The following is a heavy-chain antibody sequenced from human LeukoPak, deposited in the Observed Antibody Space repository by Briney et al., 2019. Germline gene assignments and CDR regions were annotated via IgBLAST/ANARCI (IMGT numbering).Heavy chain of an antibody. Sequence: GSSVKVSCKASGGTFSSYAISWVRQAPGQGLEWMGRIIPIFGIANYAQKFQGRVTITADKSTSTAYMELSSLRSDDTAVYYCARDDIYDATPPLDYWGQGTLVTVSS. CDR3: ARDDIYDATPPLDY. CDR2: IIPIFGIA. CDR1: GGTFSSYA. V-gene: IGHV1-69*04. D-gene: IGHD3-22*01. J-gene: IGHJ4*02.